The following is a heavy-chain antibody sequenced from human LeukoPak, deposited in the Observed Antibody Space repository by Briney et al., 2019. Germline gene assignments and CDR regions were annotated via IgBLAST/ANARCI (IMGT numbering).Heavy chain of an antibody. D-gene: IGHD1-26*01. V-gene: IGHV1-69*05. CDR2: IIPIFRTT. J-gene: IGHJ5*01. CDR3: AKDDGSATMGFDS. CDR1: GGTFSKYA. Sequence: SVKVSCKASGGTFSKYAFSWVRQAPGQGLEWMGGIIPIFRTTNYAEQFQGRVTITTDESTNTAYLDLSSLRSEDTAVYYCAKDDGSATMGFDSWGQGTLVSVSS.